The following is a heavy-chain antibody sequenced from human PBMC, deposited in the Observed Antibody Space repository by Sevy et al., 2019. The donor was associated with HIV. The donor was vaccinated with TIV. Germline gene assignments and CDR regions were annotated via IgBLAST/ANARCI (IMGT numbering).Heavy chain of an antibody. CDR3: AREGCTKPHDY. J-gene: IGHJ4*02. CDR2: LSFGCGEI. Sequence: GGSPRLSCAASGFTFSKYSMSWVRQPPGKGLERVSTLSFGCGEINYAHSVKGRFTISRDNSKSSVYLQMNNLRPEDTAVYYCAREGCTKPHDYWGQGTLVTVSS. V-gene: IGHV3-23*01. D-gene: IGHD2-8*01. CDR1: GFTFSKYS.